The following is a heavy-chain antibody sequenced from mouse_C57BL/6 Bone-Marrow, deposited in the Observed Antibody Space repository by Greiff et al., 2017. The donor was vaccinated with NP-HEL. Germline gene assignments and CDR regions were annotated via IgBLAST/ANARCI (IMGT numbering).Heavy chain of an antibody. D-gene: IGHD1-1*01. CDR1: GYTFTSYW. CDR3: AGVYYYSSSPYWYFDV. CDR2: IHPNSGST. V-gene: IGHV1-64*01. J-gene: IGHJ1*03. Sequence: QVQLKQPGAELVKPGASVKLSCKASGYTFTSYWMHWVKQRPGQGLEWIGMIHPNSGSTNYNEKFKSKATLTVDKSSSTAYMQLSSLTSEDSAVYYCAGVYYYSSSPYWYFDVWGTGTTVTVSS.